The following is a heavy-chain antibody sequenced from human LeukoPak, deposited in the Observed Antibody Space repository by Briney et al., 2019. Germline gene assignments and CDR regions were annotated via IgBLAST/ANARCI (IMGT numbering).Heavy chain of an antibody. D-gene: IGHD6-6*01. V-gene: IGHV3-11*01. Sequence: GGSLRLSCAASGFTFSDYYVSWIRQAPGKGLEWVSYISSSGSSIYYADSVEGRFTISRDNAKNSLYLQMNSLRVEDTAVYYCARGGREYSSSYDLWGQGTLVTVSS. J-gene: IGHJ5*02. CDR1: GFTFSDYY. CDR3: ARGGREYSSSYDL. CDR2: ISSSGSSI.